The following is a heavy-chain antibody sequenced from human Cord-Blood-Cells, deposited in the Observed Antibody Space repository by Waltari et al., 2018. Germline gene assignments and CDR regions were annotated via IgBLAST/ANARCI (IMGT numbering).Heavy chain of an antibody. Sequence: QVQLQQWGAGLLKPSETLSLTCAVYGGSFSGYYWSWIRRPPGKGLEWIGEINHSGNTNYNPSLKSRVTISVDTSKNQFSLKLSSVTAADTAVYYCARGQGPAGDPGFDYWGQGTLVTVSS. D-gene: IGHD7-27*01. CDR1: GGSFSGYY. CDR3: ARGQGPAGDPGFDY. CDR2: INHSGNT. V-gene: IGHV4-34*01. J-gene: IGHJ4*02.